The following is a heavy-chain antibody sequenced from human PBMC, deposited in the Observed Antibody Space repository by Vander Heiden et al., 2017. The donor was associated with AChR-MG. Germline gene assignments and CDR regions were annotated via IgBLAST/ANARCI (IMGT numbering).Heavy chain of an antibody. J-gene: IGHJ4*02. D-gene: IGHD1-26*01. Sequence: EVQLLESGGGLVQPGEFLRLPCAAPGSIFSSHAMRWVRQAPGKGLEWVSAIGGTDGTTYYAGSVRGRFCISRDNSKNTLFLQMYSLRAEDTALYYCVKWEYESPADWGQGTLVTVSS. CDR1: GSIFSSHA. V-gene: IGHV3-23*01. CDR3: VKWEYESPAD. CDR2: IGGTDGTT.